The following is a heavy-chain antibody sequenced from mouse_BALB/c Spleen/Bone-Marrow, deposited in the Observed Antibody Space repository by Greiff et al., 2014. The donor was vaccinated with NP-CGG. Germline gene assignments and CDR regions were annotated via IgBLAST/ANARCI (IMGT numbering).Heavy chain of an antibody. D-gene: IGHD2-4*01. CDR3: ARRKDYDYVAY. V-gene: IGHV5-6*01. Sequence: EVKLMESGGDLVKPGGSLKLSCAASGFTFSNYGMSWVRQIPDKGLEWVGTISSGGTYTFYPDSVKGRFTISRDNTKNTLTLQMTSLKSYDTSMYYCARRKDYDYVAYWGQGTTLTVSS. CDR2: ISSGGTYT. J-gene: IGHJ2*01. CDR1: GFTFSNYG.